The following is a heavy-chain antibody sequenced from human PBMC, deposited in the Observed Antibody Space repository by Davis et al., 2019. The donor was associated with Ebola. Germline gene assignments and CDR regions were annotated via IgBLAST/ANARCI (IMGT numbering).Heavy chain of an antibody. J-gene: IGHJ4*02. CDR1: GYTFTNYY. CDR2: TNPSGGST. V-gene: IGHV1-46*01. D-gene: IGHD2/OR15-2a*01. CDR3: ARVEVGEYFDY. Sequence: ASVPVSCMASGYTFTNYYMHWVRQAPGQGLEWMGLTNPSGGSTHYAQTFQGRVTMTMDTSTSSVYMELSSLRSDDTAMYYCARVEVGEYFDYWGQGTLVTVSS.